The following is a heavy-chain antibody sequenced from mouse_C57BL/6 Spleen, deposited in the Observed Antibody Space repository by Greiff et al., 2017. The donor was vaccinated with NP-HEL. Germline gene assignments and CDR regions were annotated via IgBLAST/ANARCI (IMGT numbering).Heavy chain of an antibody. V-gene: IGHV1-64*01. CDR2: IHPNSGST. CDR1: GYTFTSYW. D-gene: IGHD1-1*01. J-gene: IGHJ4*01. Sequence: QVQLQQPGAELVKPGASVKLSCKASGYTFTSYWMHWVKQRPGQGLEWIGMIHPNSGSTNYNEKFKSKATLTVDKSSSTAYMQLSSLTSEDSAVYYCARWRDYSYAMDYWGQGTSVTVSS. CDR3: ARWRDYSYAMDY.